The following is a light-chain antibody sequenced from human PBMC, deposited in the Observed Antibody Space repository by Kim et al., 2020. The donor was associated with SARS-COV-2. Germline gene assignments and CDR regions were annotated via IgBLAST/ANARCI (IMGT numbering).Light chain of an antibody. V-gene: IGLV6-57*03. CDR3: QSYDSSSRV. CDR2: EDN. Sequence: GKTVTITCTRSSGRIASNYVQWYQQRPGSAPTTVIYEDNQRPSGVPDRFSGSIDSSSNSASLTISGLKTEDEADYYCQSYDSSSRVFGGGTQLTVL. CDR1: SGRIASNY. J-gene: IGLJ3*02.